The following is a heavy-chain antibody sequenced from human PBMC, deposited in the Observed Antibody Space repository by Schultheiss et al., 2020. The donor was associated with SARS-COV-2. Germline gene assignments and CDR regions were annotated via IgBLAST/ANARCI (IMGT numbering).Heavy chain of an antibody. V-gene: IGHV3-21*01. D-gene: IGHD3-3*01. CDR3: ARALHDFWSGYYSRGYYFDY. CDR1: GFTFSSYD. J-gene: IGHJ4*02. Sequence: GGSLRLSCAASGFTFSSYDMHWVRQAPGKGLEWVSSISSSSSYTNYADSVKGRFTISRDNAKNSLYLQMNSLRAEDTAVYYCARALHDFWSGYYSRGYYFDYWGQGTLVTVSS. CDR2: ISSSSSYT.